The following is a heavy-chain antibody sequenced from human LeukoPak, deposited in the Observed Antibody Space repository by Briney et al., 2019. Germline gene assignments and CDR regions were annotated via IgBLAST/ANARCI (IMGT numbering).Heavy chain of an antibody. V-gene: IGHV3-11*01. CDR2: ISSSGSTI. CDR1: GFTFSDYY. Sequence: PGGSLRLSCAASGFTFSDYYISWIRQAPGKGLEWVSYISSSGSTIYYADSVKGRFTISRDNAKNSLYLQMNSLRAEDTAVYYCAREKRDGYNYWGIDYWGQATLVTVSS. D-gene: IGHD5-24*01. J-gene: IGHJ4*02. CDR3: AREKRDGYNYWGIDY.